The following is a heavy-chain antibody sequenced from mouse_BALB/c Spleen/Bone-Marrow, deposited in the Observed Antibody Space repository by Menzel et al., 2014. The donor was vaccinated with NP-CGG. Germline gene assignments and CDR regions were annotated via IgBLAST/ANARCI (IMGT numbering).Heavy chain of an antibody. J-gene: IGHJ3*01. CDR2: INPESNTI. CDR3: ARLGYYGWFAY. D-gene: IGHD2-3*01. V-gene: IGHV4-1*02. CDR1: GFDFSRYW. Sequence: EVQLQESGGGLVQPGGSLKLSCAASGFDFSRYWMSWVRQAPGKGLQWIGEINPESNTINYTPSLKDKFIISRDNAKNTLYLQMSKVRSEDTALYCRARLGYYGWFAYWGQGTLVTVSA.